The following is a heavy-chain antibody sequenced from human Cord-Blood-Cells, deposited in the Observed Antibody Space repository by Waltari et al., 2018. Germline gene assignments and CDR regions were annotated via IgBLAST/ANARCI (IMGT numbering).Heavy chain of an antibody. CDR1: GGSFSGYY. J-gene: IGHJ2*01. Sequence: QVQLQQWGAGLLKPSETLSLTCAVYGGSFSGYYWSWIRQPPGKGLEWIGEINHSGSTTYSPALKSRVTISVDTSKNQFSLKLSSVTAADTAVYYCAREGWYFDLWGRGTLVTVSS. CDR2: INHSGST. CDR3: AREGWYFDL. V-gene: IGHV4-34*01.